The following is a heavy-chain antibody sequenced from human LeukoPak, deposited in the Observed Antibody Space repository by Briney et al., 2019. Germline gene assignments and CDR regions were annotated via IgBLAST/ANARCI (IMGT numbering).Heavy chain of an antibody. Sequence: SETLSLTCTVSGDSISNDYWSWIRQPAGKGLGWIGRIYTSGSTNYKPSLKSRVTMSVDTSKNQFFLKLTSVTAADTAVYYCARGPAHGGNSLAVDIWGQGTMVTVSS. D-gene: IGHD4-23*01. V-gene: IGHV4-4*07. CDR1: GDSISNDY. J-gene: IGHJ3*02. CDR2: IYTSGST. CDR3: ARGPAHGGNSLAVDI.